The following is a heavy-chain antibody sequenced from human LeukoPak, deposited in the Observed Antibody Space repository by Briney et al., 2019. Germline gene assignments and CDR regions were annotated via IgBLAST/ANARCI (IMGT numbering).Heavy chain of an antibody. CDR1: GGSISSYY. CDR3: ARHDPIVGTPDAFDI. V-gene: IGHV4-59*08. D-gene: IGHD1-26*01. CDR2: IYYSGST. Sequence: SETLSLTCTVSGGSISSYYWSWIRQPPGKGLEWIAYIYYSGSTDYKPSLKSRVTISLDTSKNQFSLKLSSVTAADTAVYYCARHDPIVGTPDAFDIWGQGTMVTVSS. J-gene: IGHJ3*02.